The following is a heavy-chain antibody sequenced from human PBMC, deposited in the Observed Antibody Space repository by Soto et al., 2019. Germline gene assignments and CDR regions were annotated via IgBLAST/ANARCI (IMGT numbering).Heavy chain of an antibody. J-gene: IGHJ5*02. D-gene: IGHD2-21*01. CDR2: INHSGST. V-gene: IGHV4-34*01. CDR1: GVSFSGYY. Sequence: SETLSLTCAVYGVSFSGYYWSWIRQPPGKGLEWIGEINHSGSTNYNPSLKSRVTISVDTSKNQFSLKLSSVTAADTAVYYCARSHLCRNWFDPWGQGTLVTVSS. CDR3: ARSHLCRNWFDP.